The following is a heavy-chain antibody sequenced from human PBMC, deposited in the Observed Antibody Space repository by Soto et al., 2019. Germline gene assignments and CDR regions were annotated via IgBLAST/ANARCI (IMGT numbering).Heavy chain of an antibody. D-gene: IGHD3-3*01. CDR2: ISSSSSYI. CDR3: ARDDRENDFCSGETGHAFDI. J-gene: IGHJ3*02. CDR1: GFTFSSYS. Sequence: GGSLRLSCAASGFTFSSYSMNWVRQAPGKGLEWVSSISSSSSYIYYADSVKGRFTISRDNAKNSLYLQMNSLRAEDTAVYYCARDDRENDFCSGETGHAFDIWGQGTMVTVSS. V-gene: IGHV3-21*01.